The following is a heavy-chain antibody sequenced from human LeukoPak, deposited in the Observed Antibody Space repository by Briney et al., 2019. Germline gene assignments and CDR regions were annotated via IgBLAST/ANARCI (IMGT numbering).Heavy chain of an antibody. D-gene: IGHD6-6*01. CDR1: GGSFSGYY. CDR3: ASSSSEGHFDY. CDR2: INHSGST. J-gene: IGHJ4*02. V-gene: IGHV4-34*01. Sequence: SETLSLTWAVYGGSFSGYYWSWIRKPPGKGLEWIGEINHSGSTNYNPSLKSRVTISVDTSKNQFSLKLSSVTAADTAVYYCASSSSEGHFDYWGQGTLVTVSS.